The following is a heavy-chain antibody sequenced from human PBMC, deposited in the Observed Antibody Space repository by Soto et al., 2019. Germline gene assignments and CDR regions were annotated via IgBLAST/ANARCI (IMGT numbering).Heavy chain of an antibody. D-gene: IGHD1-7*01. CDR3: ATENSIDY. J-gene: IGHJ4*02. CDR1: GFTFSSYG. CDR2: ISYDGSNK. V-gene: IGHV3-30*03. Sequence: PGGSLRLSCAASGFTFSSYGMHWVRQAPGKGLEWVAVISYDGSNKYYADSVKGRFTISRDNSKNTLYQQMNSLRAEDTAVYYCATENSIDYWGQGTLVTVSS.